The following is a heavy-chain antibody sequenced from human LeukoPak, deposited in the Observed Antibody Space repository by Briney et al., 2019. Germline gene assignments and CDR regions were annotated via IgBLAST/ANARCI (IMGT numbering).Heavy chain of an antibody. Sequence: SETLSLTCAVYGGSFSGYYWSWIRQPPGKGLEWIGEINHSGSTNYNPSLKSRVTISVDTSKNQFSLKLSSVTAADTAVYYCARRPMMPQRYFQHWGQGTLVTVSS. V-gene: IGHV4-34*01. J-gene: IGHJ1*01. CDR1: GGSFSGYY. CDR3: ARRPMMPQRYFQH. D-gene: IGHD2-2*01. CDR2: INHSGST.